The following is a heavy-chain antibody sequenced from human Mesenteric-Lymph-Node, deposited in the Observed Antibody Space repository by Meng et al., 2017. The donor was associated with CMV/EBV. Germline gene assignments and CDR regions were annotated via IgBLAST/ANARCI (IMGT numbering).Heavy chain of an antibody. J-gene: IGHJ6*02. V-gene: IGHV3-23*01. CDR2: ISAINSIA. Sequence: GESLKISCAASEFTISSYDMSWVRQAPGKGLEWVSGISAINSIAYYTDSVRGRFSLSRDNSKNTLYLQMNSLRAEDTAVYYCASAENWNYSNYYYYYGMDVWGQGTTVTVSS. CDR3: ASAENWNYSNYYYYYGMDV. D-gene: IGHD1-7*01. CDR1: EFTISSYD.